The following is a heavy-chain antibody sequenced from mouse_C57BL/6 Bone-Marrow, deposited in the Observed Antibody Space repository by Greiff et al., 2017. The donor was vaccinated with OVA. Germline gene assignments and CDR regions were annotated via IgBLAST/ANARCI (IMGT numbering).Heavy chain of an antibody. CDR3: ARPIYYYGSSYPYFDY. Sequence: QVQLQQPGAELVKPGASVKLSCKASGYTFTSYWMHWVKQRPGQGLEWIGMIHPNSGSTNYNEKFKSKATLTVDKSSSTAYMQLSSLTSEDSAVYYCARPIYYYGSSYPYFDYWGQGTTLTVSS. CDR2: IHPNSGST. CDR1: GYTFTSYW. D-gene: IGHD1-1*01. J-gene: IGHJ2*01. V-gene: IGHV1-64*01.